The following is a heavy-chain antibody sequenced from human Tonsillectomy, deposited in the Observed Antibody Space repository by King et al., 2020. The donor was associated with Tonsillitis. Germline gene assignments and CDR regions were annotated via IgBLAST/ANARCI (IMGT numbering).Heavy chain of an antibody. V-gene: IGHV3-30*02. J-gene: IGHJ6*02. Sequence: CAASGFTFGGYGMHWVRQAPGKGLEWGAFIQRDGSNKNYADSLKGRLTISRDNSKSTLFMQSSRLRAEDTAVDYCAKAYSRCYSSYAIAVWGQGTTFTVSS. CDR1: GFTFGGYG. CDR3: AKAYSRCYSSYAIAV. CDR2: IQRDGSNK. D-gene: IGHD5-18*01.